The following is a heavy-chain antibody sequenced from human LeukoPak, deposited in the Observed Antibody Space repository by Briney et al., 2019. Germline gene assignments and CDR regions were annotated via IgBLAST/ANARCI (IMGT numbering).Heavy chain of an antibody. Sequence: GRSLRLSCAASGFTFDDYAMHWVRQAAGKGLEWVSGISWNSGSIGYADSVKGRLTISRDNAKNSLYLQMNSLRAEDTALYYCAKGIAAAVTYYFDYWGQGTLVTVSS. CDR3: AKGIAAAVTYYFDY. CDR2: ISWNSGSI. V-gene: IGHV3-9*01. J-gene: IGHJ4*02. D-gene: IGHD6-13*01. CDR1: GFTFDDYA.